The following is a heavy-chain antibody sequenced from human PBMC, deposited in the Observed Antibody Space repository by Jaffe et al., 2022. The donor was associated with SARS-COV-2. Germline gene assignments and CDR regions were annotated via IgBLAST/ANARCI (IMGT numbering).Heavy chain of an antibody. Sequence: EVQLVESGGGLVQPGRSLRLSCAASGFTFDDYAMHWVRQAPGKGLEWVSGISWNSGSIGYADSVKGRFTISRDNAKNSLYLQMNSLRAEDTALYYCAKDKAARPGEWFDPWGQGTLVTVSS. CDR1: GFTFDDYA. V-gene: IGHV3-9*01. D-gene: IGHD6-6*01. CDR3: AKDKAARPGEWFDP. CDR2: ISWNSGSI. J-gene: IGHJ5*02.